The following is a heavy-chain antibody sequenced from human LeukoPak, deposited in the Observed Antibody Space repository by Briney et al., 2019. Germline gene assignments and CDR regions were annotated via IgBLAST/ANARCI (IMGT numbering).Heavy chain of an antibody. Sequence: GGSLRLSCAASGFTFGGYWMSWVRQAPGKGLEWVANIKQDGSEKYYVDSVKGRFTISRDNAKNSLYLQMDSLRAEDTAVYYCARVGYSSGWYSGFDYWGQGTLVTVSS. CDR1: GFTFGGYW. CDR3: ARVGYSSGWYSGFDY. V-gene: IGHV3-7*01. CDR2: IKQDGSEK. J-gene: IGHJ4*02. D-gene: IGHD6-19*01.